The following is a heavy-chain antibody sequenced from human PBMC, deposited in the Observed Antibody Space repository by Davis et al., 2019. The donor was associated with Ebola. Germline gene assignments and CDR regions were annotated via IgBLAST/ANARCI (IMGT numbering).Heavy chain of an antibody. Sequence: ASVKVSCKASGYTFSTYGISWVRQAPGQGLEWLGWISAYNGNTNYVEKLQGRVTMTTDTSTSTAYMELRSLRSDDTAVYYCARLGTLVRGVVIYGNYFDYWGQGTLVTVSS. J-gene: IGHJ4*02. CDR3: ARLGTLVRGVVIYGNYFDY. CDR2: ISAYNGNT. D-gene: IGHD3-10*01. V-gene: IGHV1-18*01. CDR1: GYTFSTYG.